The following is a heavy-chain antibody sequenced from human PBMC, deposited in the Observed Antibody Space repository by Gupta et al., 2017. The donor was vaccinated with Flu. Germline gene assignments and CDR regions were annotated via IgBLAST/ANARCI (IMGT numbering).Heavy chain of an antibody. J-gene: IGHJ4*02. CDR2: INHSGST. V-gene: IGHV4-34*01. Sequence: QVQLQQWGAGLLTPSETLSLTCAVYGGAFSGYFWTWIRQPPGKGLEWIGEINHSGSTNYNPSLKSRVTISVDTSKNQFSLKLNSVTAADTAVYSCAGGRIDGSGSYLYWGQGTLVTVSS. CDR1: GGAFSGYF. CDR3: AGGRIDGSGSYLY. D-gene: IGHD3-10*01.